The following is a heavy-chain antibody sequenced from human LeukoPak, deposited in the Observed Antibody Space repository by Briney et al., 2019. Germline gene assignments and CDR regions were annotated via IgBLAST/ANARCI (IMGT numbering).Heavy chain of an antibody. Sequence: GGSLRLSCAVSGFTFSSYGMHWVRQAPGKGLEWVAFIRYDGSNKYYADSVKGRFTISRDNSKNTLYLQMNSLRAEDTAVYYCAKDWARDSSGYYLFDYWGQGTLVTVSS. J-gene: IGHJ4*02. CDR3: AKDWARDSSGYYLFDY. CDR2: IRYDGSNK. CDR1: GFTFSSYG. D-gene: IGHD3-22*01. V-gene: IGHV3-30*02.